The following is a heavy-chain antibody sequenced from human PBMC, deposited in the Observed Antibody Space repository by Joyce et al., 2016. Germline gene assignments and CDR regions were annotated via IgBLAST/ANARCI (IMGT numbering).Heavy chain of an antibody. CDR3: ARRPYNVHTPLGSDWYFDL. D-gene: IGHD5-18*01. CDR1: GLSFDLHSF. CDR2: VYLHVIT. Sequence: QVQLQESGPGLVKPSETLSLTCGVSGLSFDLHSFWGWIRQPPGKGLEGIGNVYLHVITNYSPSLKSRVTISKDTSKNQFSLNLNSVTAADTAVYFCARRPYNVHTPLGSDWYFDLWGRGTLVTVSS. V-gene: IGHV4-38-2*01. J-gene: IGHJ2*01.